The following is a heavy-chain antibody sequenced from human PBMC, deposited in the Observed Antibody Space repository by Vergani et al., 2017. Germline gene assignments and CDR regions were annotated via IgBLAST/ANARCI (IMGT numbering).Heavy chain of an antibody. CDR2: ISSSSSYI. Sequence: EVQLVESGGDLVKPGGSLRLSCAASGFTFSSYSMNWVRQAPGKGLECVSSISSSSSYIYYADSVKGRFTISRDNAKNSLYLQMNSLRAEDTAVYYCARVYYDSSGYYYGELFDYWGQGTLVTVSS. CDR1: GFTFSSYS. CDR3: ARVYYDSSGYYYGELFDY. J-gene: IGHJ4*02. V-gene: IGHV3-21*01. D-gene: IGHD3-22*01.